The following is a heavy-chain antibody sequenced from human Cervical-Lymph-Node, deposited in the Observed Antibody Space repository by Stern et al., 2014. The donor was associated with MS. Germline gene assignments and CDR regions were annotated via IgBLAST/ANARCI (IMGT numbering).Heavy chain of an antibody. CDR1: GLTFTNYA. Sequence: EVQLVESGGGLVQHGGSLRLSCAASGLTFTNYAMTWVRQAPGKGLEWVSSISSSGDTAHYRDSVKGRFTISRDSSKNTLYLQMNSLRPEDTAVYYCATRGGQLWFHDYWGQGTLVSVFS. CDR2: ISSSGDTA. CDR3: ATRGGQLWFHDY. J-gene: IGHJ4*02. D-gene: IGHD3-10*01. V-gene: IGHV3-23*04.